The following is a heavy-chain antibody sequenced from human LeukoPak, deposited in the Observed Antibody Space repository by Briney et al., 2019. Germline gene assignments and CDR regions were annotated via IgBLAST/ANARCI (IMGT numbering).Heavy chain of an antibody. CDR2: IYHGDSDT. Sequence: GESLQISCQGSGYSFTSYWIGWVRQMPGKGLEWMGIIYHGDSDTRYSPSFQGQVTISADKSISTAYLQWSSLKASDTAMYYCARLGYYYDSSGYLYFDYWGQGTLVTVSS. V-gene: IGHV5-51*01. CDR1: GYSFTSYW. D-gene: IGHD3-22*01. J-gene: IGHJ4*02. CDR3: ARLGYYYDSSGYLYFDY.